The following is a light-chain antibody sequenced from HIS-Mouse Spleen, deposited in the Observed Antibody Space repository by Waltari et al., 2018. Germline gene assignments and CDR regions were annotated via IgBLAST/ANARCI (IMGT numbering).Light chain of an antibody. CDR2: AAS. J-gene: IGKJ3*01. CDR3: LQDYNYPFT. V-gene: IGKV1-6*01. Sequence: AIQMTQSPSSLSASLGDRVTITCRASQGIRNDLGWYQQKPGKAPKLLIYAASSLQSGVPSRFSGSGSCTDFTLTISSLQPEDFATYYCLQDYNYPFTFGPGTKVDIK. CDR1: QGIRND.